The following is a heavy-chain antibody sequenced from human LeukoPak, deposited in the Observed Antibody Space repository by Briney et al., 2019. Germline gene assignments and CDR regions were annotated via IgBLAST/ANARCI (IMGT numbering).Heavy chain of an antibody. CDR3: ATQGDSSGYEDY. J-gene: IGHJ4*02. CDR2: IYYSGST. D-gene: IGHD3-22*01. CDR1: GASISSGGYY. V-gene: IGHV4-31*03. Sequence: SETLSLTCTVSGASISSGGYYWRWIRQHPGKGLGWIGYIYYSGSTYYNPSLKSRVTISVDTSKNQFPLKLSSVTAADTAVYYCATQGDSSGYEDYWGQGTLVTVSS.